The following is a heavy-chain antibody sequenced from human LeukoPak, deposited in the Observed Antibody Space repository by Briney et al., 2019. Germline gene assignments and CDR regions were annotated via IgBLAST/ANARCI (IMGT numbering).Heavy chain of an antibody. Sequence: ASVKVSCKASGYTFTSYGISWVRQAPGQGLEWMGWISAYNGNTNYAQKLQGRVTMTTDTSTSTAYMELRSLRSDDTAVYYCARVLAGVGVAIISPTNYNFDYWGQGTLVTDSS. D-gene: IGHD3-3*01. J-gene: IGHJ4*02. CDR1: GYTFTSYG. CDR3: ARVLAGVGVAIISPTNYNFDY. CDR2: ISAYNGNT. V-gene: IGHV1-18*01.